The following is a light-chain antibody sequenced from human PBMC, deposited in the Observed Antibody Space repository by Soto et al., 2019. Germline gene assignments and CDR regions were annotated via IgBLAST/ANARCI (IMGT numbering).Light chain of an antibody. CDR3: SSYTNINTRACV. Sequence: QSALPQPAPVSGSPGQSITISCTGTSGDIGSYNRVSWYQQHPGKAPKLIIYEVTDRPSGVSNRFSGSKSGNTASLTISGLQAEDEAEYYCSSYTNINTRACVFGTGTKVTVL. CDR2: EVT. J-gene: IGLJ1*01. V-gene: IGLV2-14*01. CDR1: SGDIGSYNR.